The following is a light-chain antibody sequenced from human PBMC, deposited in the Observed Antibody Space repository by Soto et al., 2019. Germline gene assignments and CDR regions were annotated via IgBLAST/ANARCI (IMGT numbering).Light chain of an antibody. V-gene: IGKV1-16*02. CDR2: GAS. CDR1: QDIHTY. J-gene: IGKJ1*01. Sequence: DIQMTQSPSSLSASVGDRVTITCRASQDIHTYLAWFQQKPGKALKSLIYGASSLQSGVPSKFSGSGSETEFTLTISSLQPEDFASYYCQQYNSYPWTFGQGTMVEIK. CDR3: QQYNSYPWT.